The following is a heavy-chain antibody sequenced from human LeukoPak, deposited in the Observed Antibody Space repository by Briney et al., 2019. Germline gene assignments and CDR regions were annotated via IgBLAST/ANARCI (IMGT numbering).Heavy chain of an antibody. J-gene: IGHJ5*02. V-gene: IGHV1-2*02. CDR2: INPKSGGP. D-gene: IGHD2-15*01. Sequence: ASEKVSCKASGYTLTTYYVYWLRQAPRQEIEWMGWINPKSGGPNQPQKSQRRVTMTRDTAITTVYMELNSRRSDDTAVYYCAKEGGYCSGGTCYPWWFDAWGQGTLVTVSS. CDR1: GYTLTTYY. CDR3: AKEGGYCSGGTCYPWWFDA.